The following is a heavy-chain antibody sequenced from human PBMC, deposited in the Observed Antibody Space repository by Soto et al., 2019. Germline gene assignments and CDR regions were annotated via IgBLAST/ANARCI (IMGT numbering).Heavy chain of an antibody. CDR1: GFTFSNAW. J-gene: IGHJ4*02. CDR2: IKSKTDGGTT. D-gene: IGHD3-3*01. CDR3: TTETRITIFGVVIIESDY. V-gene: IGHV3-15*01. Sequence: GGSLRLSCAASGFTFSNAWMSWVRQAPGKGLEWVGRIKSKTDGGTTDYAAPVKGRFTISRDDSKNTLYLQMNSLKTEDTAVYYCTTETRITIFGVVIIESDYWGQGTLVTVSS.